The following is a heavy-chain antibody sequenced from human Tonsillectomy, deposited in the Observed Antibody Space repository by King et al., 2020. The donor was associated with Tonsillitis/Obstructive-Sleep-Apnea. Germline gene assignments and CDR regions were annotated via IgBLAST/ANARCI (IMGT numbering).Heavy chain of an antibody. J-gene: IGHJ6*02. CDR1: GGSVSSGSYY. Sequence: VQLQESGPGLVKPSETLSLTCTVSGGSVSSGSYYWSWIRQPPGKGLEWIGYIYYSGSTNYNPSLKRRVTISVDTSKNQFSLKLSSVTAADTAVYYCARDGDEYGMDVWGQGTTVTVSS. CDR2: IYYSGST. CDR3: ARDGDEYGMDV. D-gene: IGHD7-27*01. V-gene: IGHV4-61*01.